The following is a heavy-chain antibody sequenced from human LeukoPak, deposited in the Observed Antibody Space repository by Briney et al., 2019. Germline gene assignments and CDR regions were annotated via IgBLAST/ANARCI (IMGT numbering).Heavy chain of an antibody. V-gene: IGHV1-69*02. CDR2: IIPILGIA. CDR3: ARETIVVVPAAILLPAYYYMDV. Sequence: SVKVSCKASGGAFISYTISWVRQAPGQGREWMGRIIPILGIANYAQKFQGRVTITADKSTSTAYMELSSLRSEDTAVYYCARETIVVVPAAILLPAYYYMDVWGKGTTVTVSS. CDR1: GGAFISYT. J-gene: IGHJ6*03. D-gene: IGHD2-2*02.